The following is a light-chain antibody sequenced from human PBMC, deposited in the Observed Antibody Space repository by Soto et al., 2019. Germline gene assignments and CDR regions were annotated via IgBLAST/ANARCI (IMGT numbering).Light chain of an antibody. J-gene: IGKJ2*01. CDR1: QSISTY. CDR2: DAS. V-gene: IGKV3-11*01. Sequence: EMVLTQSPATLSLSPCEIVTIFCSASQSISTYLAWYQQKSGQAPRLLIFDASNRATGIPARFSGSGSGTDFTLTVSSLEPEDFATYYCQQHSSWPPTFGHGTKLEI. CDR3: QQHSSWPPT.